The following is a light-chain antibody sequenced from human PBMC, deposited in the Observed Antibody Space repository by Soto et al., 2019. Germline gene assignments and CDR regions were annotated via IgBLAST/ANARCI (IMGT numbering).Light chain of an antibody. CDR1: QSVSYRPNKNNY. CDR2: WAS. V-gene: IGKV4-1*01. Sequence: DIVMTQSPDSLAVSLGERATINCKSSQSVSYRPNKNNYLDWYQQKPGQPPKPLIYWASTRESGVPDRFSGNGFGTDFALTISSLQAEVVAVYYCLQYYYTPRTFGQGTRVEIK. CDR3: LQYYYTPRT. J-gene: IGKJ1*01.